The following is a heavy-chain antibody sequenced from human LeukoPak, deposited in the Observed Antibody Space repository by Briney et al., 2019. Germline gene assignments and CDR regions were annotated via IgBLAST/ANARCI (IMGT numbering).Heavy chain of an antibody. Sequence: GASVKVSCKVSGYTLTQLSMHWVRQAPGKGREWMGGFDPEDGETIYAQKVQGRVTMTEDTSTDTAYMELSSLRSEDTAVYYCAARYYDILTGYYNRWFDHWGQGTLVTVSS. CDR2: FDPEDGET. CDR1: GYTLTQLS. J-gene: IGHJ5*02. V-gene: IGHV1-24*01. CDR3: AARYYDILTGYYNRWFDH. D-gene: IGHD3-9*01.